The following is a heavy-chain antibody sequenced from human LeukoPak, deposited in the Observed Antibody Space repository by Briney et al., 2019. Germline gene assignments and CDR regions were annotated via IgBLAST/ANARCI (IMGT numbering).Heavy chain of an antibody. CDR1: GFTFSSYA. D-gene: IGHD3-10*01. Sequence: PGGSLRLSCAASGFTFSSYAMSWVRQAPGKGLEWVSAISGSGGSTYYADSVKGRFTSSRDNSKNTLYLQMSSLRAEDTAVYYCAKGGLSSPGADYWGQGTLVTVSS. CDR2: ISGSGGST. V-gene: IGHV3-23*01. CDR3: AKGGLSSPGADY. J-gene: IGHJ4*02.